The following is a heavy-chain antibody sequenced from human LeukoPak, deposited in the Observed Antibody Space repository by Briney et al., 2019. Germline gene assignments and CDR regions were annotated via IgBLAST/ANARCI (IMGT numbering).Heavy chain of an antibody. CDR3: AADDYDAFDI. V-gene: IGHV3-48*01. Sequence: PGGSLRLSCAASGFTFSSYSMNWVRQAPGKGLEWVSNISSSSSINYYADSVKGRFTISRDNAKNSLYLQMNCLRAEDTAIYYCAADDYDAFDIWGQGTMVTVSS. D-gene: IGHD1-1*01. J-gene: IGHJ3*02. CDR1: GFTFSSYS. CDR2: ISSSSSIN.